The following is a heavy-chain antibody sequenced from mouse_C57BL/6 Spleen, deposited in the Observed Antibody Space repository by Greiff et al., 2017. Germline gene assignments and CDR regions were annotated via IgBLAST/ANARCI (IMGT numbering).Heavy chain of an antibody. CDR1: GFTFSDYY. Sequence: EVQVVESGGGLVQPGGSLKLSCAASGFTFSDYYMYWVRQTPEKRLEWVAYISNGGGSTYYPDTVKGRFTISRDNAKNTLYLQMSRLKSEDTAMYYCARHEITTYAMDYWGQGTSVTVSS. CDR2: ISNGGGST. J-gene: IGHJ4*01. D-gene: IGHD1-1*01. CDR3: ARHEITTYAMDY. V-gene: IGHV5-12*01.